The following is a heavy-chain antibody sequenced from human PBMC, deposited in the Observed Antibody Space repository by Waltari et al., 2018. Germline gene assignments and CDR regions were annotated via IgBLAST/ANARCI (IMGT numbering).Heavy chain of an antibody. D-gene: IGHD1-26*01. CDR1: GFTFSSYA. CDR3: AKSDLRIVGATNAFDI. J-gene: IGHJ3*02. V-gene: IGHV3-23*04. Sequence: EVQLVESGGGLVQPGGSLRLSCAASGFTFSSYAMRWVRQAPGKGLEWVSAISGSGGSTYYADSVKGRFTISRDNSKNTLYLQMNSLRAEDTAVYYCAKSDLRIVGATNAFDIWGQGTMVTVSS. CDR2: ISGSGGST.